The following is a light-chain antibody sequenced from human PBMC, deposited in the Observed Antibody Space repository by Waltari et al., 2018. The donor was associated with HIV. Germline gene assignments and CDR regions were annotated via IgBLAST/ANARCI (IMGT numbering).Light chain of an antibody. CDR3: QHYDTYPIS. Sequence: DIQMTQSPSSLSASVGDRVHISCRASQGISNSLAWYQRTPGVAPKLLIYAASKLEDAVPSRFSGSGSGADYTLTVSSLQPADFATYYCQHYDTYPISFGQGTRLEI. J-gene: IGKJ5*01. CDR1: QGISNS. CDR2: AAS. V-gene: IGKV1-NL1*01.